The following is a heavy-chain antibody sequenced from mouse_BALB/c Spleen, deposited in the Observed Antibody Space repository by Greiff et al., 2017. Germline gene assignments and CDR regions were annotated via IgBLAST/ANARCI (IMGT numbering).Heavy chain of an antibody. V-gene: IGHV1-4*01. CDR3: ARGFYDGYYVYYAMDY. J-gene: IGHJ4*01. CDR2: INPSSGYT. CDR1: GYTFTSYT. Sequence: QVHVKQSGAELARPGASVTMSCKASGYTFTSYTMHWVKQRPGQGLEWIGYINPSSGYTNYNQKFKDKATLTADKSSSTAYMQLSSLTSEDSAVYYCARGFYDGYYVYYAMDYWGQGTSVTVSS. D-gene: IGHD2-3*01.